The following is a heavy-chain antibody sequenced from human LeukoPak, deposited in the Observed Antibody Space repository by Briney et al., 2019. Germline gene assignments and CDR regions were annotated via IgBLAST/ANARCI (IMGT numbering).Heavy chain of an antibody. D-gene: IGHD5-12*01. Sequence: SETLSLTCTVSGGSISSSSYYWGWIRQPPGKGLEWIGSIYYSGSTYYNPSLKSRVTISVDTSKNQFSLKLTSVTAADTAVYYCARDRYSGYDGFGAFDIWGQGTMVTVSS. CDR1: GGSISSSSYY. J-gene: IGHJ3*02. V-gene: IGHV4-39*02. CDR2: IYYSGST. CDR3: ARDRYSGYDGFGAFDI.